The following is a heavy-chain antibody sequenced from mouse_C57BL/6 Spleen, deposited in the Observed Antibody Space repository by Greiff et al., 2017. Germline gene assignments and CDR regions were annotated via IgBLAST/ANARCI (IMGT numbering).Heavy chain of an antibody. CDR3: ARHEGYYGSLDY. J-gene: IGHJ2*01. D-gene: IGHD1-1*01. CDR1: GYTFTEYT. V-gene: IGHV1-62-2*01. Sequence: QVQLQQPGAELVRPGSSVKLSCKASGYTFTEYTIHWVKQRSGQGLEWIGWFYPGSGSIKYNEKFKDKATLTADKSSSTVYMELSRLTSEDSAVYFCARHEGYYGSLDYWGQGTTLTVSS. CDR2: FYPGSGSI.